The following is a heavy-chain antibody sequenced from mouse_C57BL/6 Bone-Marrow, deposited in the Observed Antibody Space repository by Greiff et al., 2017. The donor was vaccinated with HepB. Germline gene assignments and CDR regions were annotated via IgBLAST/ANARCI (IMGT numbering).Heavy chain of an antibody. CDR3: TRRDYYCGSSCGAMDY. CDR1: GYTFTDYE. CDR2: IDPETGGT. J-gene: IGHJ4*01. V-gene: IGHV1-15*01. D-gene: IGHD1-1*01. Sequence: QVQLQQSGAELVRPGASVTLSCKASGYTFTDYEMHWVKQTPVHGLEWIGAIDPETGGTAYNQKFKGKAILTADKSSSTAYMELRSLTSEDSAVYYCTRRDYYCGSSCGAMDYWGQGTSVTVSS.